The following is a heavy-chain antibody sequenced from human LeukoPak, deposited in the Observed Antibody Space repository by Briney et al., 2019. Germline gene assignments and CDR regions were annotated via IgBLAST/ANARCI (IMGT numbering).Heavy chain of an antibody. CDR2: INPNSSGT. CDR1: GYTFIGYY. D-gene: IGHD7-27*01. Sequence: VASVKVSCKASGYTFIGYYMHWVRQAPGQGLEWMGWINPNSSGTNYAQKFQGRVTMTRDTSISTAYMELSRLTSDDTAVYYCARDVTGDQSWFFDLWGRGTLVTVSS. V-gene: IGHV1-2*02. CDR3: ARDVTGDQSWFFDL. J-gene: IGHJ2*01.